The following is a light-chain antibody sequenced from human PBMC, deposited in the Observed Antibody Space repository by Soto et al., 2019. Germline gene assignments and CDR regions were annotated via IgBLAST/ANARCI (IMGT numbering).Light chain of an antibody. V-gene: IGKV1-5*01. CDR2: AAS. CDR1: QCISRR. J-gene: IGKJ1*01. Sequence: DIQMTQSSSTLSASVGARVTITCRASQCISRRWAWYKQKPGKAPKLLIYAASTLESGVPSRFSGSGSGTDFTLAISRLQPDDFATYYCQQYDSYRAFGQGTKVDTK. CDR3: QQYDSYRA.